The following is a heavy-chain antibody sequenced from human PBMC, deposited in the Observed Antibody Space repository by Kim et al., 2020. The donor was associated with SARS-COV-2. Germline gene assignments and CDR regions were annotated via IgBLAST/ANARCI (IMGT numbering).Heavy chain of an antibody. D-gene: IGHD3-10*01. CDR2: IKSKTDGGTT. J-gene: IGHJ4*02. CDR3: TTDALLLWFGEYDY. CDR1: GFTFSNAW. Sequence: GGSLRLSCAASGFTFSNAWMSWVRQAPGKGLEWVGRIKSKTDGGTTDYAAPVKGRFTISRDDSKNTLYLQMNSLKTEDTAVYYCTTDALLLWFGEYDYWGQGTLVTVSS. V-gene: IGHV3-15*01.